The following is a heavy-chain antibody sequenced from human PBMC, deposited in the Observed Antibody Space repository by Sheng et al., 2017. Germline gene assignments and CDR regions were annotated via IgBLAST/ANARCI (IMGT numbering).Heavy chain of an antibody. Sequence: QVQLVQSGAEMKKPGASVKVSCKASGYTFTGYYMHWVRQAPGQGLEWMGRINPNTGGTNYAQKFQGRVTLTRDTSISTAYMELSRLTSDDTAVYYCARDYYGDYCCFDPWGQGTLVTVSS. J-gene: IGHJ5*02. V-gene: IGHV1-2*06. D-gene: IGHD4-17*01. CDR3: ARDYYGDYCCFDP. CDR2: INPNTGGT. CDR1: GYTFTGYY.